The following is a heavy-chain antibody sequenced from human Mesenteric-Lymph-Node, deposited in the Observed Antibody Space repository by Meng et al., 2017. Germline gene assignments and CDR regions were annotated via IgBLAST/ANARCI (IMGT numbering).Heavy chain of an antibody. CDR3: VADVPERPSQLDY. Sequence: GESLKISCAASGFTFRAAWMTWLRQAPGKGPEWVGRIKNKNDGETSDYAAPVKARFTISRDDSRKTLFLQANSLRTEDTGVYYCVADVPERPSQLDYWGQGIQVTVSS. V-gene: IGHV3-15*01. CDR1: GFTFRAAW. J-gene: IGHJ4*02. D-gene: IGHD6-25*01. CDR2: IKNKNDGETS.